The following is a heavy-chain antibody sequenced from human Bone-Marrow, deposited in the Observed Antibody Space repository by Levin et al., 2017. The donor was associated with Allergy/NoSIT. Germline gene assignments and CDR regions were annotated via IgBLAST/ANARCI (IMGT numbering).Heavy chain of an antibody. V-gene: IGHV5-51*01. CDR2: VYPGDSDT. Sequence: GESLKISCQASGYRFTNYWIGWVRQMPGRGLQWMGSVYPGDSDTRYSPSFQGQVTIPADKSINTAYLHLRSLTASHTALYFCAIPYSGTLMAVESGSQMWGQGTLVTVSS. J-gene: IGHJ3*01. CDR3: AIPYSGTLMAVESGSQM. CDR1: GYRFTNYW. D-gene: IGHD1-26*01.